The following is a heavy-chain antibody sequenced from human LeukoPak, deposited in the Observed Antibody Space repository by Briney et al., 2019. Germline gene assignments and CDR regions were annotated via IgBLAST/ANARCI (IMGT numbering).Heavy chain of an antibody. CDR1: GFTFNNYA. Sequence: GGSLRLSCAASGFTFNNYAMSWVRQAPGKGLEWVSAINGGGDDTKYADSVKGRFTISRDNSKNTLYLQMNSLRAEDTAVYYCAKDCGGDCYYDWFDPWGQGTLVTVSS. D-gene: IGHD2-21*02. J-gene: IGHJ5*02. CDR3: AKDCGGDCYYDWFDP. CDR2: INGGGDDT. V-gene: IGHV3-23*01.